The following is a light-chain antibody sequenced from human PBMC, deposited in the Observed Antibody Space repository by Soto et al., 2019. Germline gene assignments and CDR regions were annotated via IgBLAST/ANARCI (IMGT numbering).Light chain of an antibody. Sequence: QSALTQPASVSGSPGQSITISCTGTSSDVGGYNYVSCYQHHPGKAPKLMIYDVSNRPSGVSNRFSGSKSGNTASLTISGLQAEDEADYYCSSYTSSSTPVVFGGGTKLTVL. CDR2: DVS. V-gene: IGLV2-14*03. J-gene: IGLJ2*01. CDR1: SSDVGGYNY. CDR3: SSYTSSSTPVV.